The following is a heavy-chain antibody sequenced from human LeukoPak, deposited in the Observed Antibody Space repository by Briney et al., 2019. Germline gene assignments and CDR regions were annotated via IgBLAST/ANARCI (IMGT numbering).Heavy chain of an antibody. CDR1: GGSISSGNYY. Sequence: PSETLSLTCTVSGGSISSGNYYWSWIRQSPGKGLGWIGYIYYSGSVFYNPSLESRIIISLDTSKNQFSLKVTSLTAADSAVYYCARKTRTWSNWFDPWGQGTLVTVSS. D-gene: IGHD1-14*01. CDR3: ARKTRTWSNWFDP. V-gene: IGHV4-30-4*01. J-gene: IGHJ5*02. CDR2: IYYSGSV.